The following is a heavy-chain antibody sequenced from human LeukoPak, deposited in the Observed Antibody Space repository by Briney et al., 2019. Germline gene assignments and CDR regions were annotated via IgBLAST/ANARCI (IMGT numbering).Heavy chain of an antibody. D-gene: IGHD6-19*01. CDR2: IRYDGSDK. CDR3: AKIGAVAGHFDY. J-gene: IGHJ4*02. CDR1: GFTFSRYG. Sequence: PGGSLRLSCAASGFTFSRYGMHWVRQAPGKGLEWVAFIRYDGSDKSYADSVKGRFTISRDNSKNTLYLQMNSLRAEDTAMYYCAKIGAVAGHFDYWGQRTLVTVSS. V-gene: IGHV3-30*02.